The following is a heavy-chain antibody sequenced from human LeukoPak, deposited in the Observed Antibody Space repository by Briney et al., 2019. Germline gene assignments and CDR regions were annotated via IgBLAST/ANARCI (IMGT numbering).Heavy chain of an antibody. CDR1: GGTFSSYA. Sequence: ASVKVSCKASGGTFSSYAISWVRQAPGQGLEWMGGIIPIFGTANYAQKFQGRVTITADESTSTAYMELSSLRSEDTAVYYCARDGSRYCSSTSCVYDYWGQGTLVTVSS. CDR2: IIPIFGTA. CDR3: ARDGSRYCSSTSCVYDY. J-gene: IGHJ4*02. D-gene: IGHD2-2*01. V-gene: IGHV1-69*13.